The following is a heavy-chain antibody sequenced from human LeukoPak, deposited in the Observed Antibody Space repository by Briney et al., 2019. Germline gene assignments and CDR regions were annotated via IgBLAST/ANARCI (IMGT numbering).Heavy chain of an antibody. CDR1: GYTFRSSG. V-gene: IGHV1-18*01. D-gene: IGHD5-24*01. J-gene: IGHJ4*02. CDR2: ISAVNGDI. Sequence: ASVKVSFKTSGYTFRSSGISWVRQAPGRGLEWMGWISAVNGDIHPAQKFQDRVTLTTDTSTNTAYMGLRSLRSDDTAVYYCAKDYNYVPDYWGQGTLVTVSS. CDR3: AKDYNYVPDY.